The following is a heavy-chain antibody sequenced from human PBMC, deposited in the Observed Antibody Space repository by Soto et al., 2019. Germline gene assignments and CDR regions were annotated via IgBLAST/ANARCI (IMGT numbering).Heavy chain of an antibody. CDR3: AKSQEIGTHFFDS. D-gene: IGHD6-13*01. CDR2: IGTAGDT. V-gene: IGHV3-13*01. CDR1: GFTFSGFD. Sequence: GGSLRLSCEASGFTFSGFDMHWVRQPTGKGLEWVSSIGTAGDTYYAVSVKGRFTISRDNAKNSLSLQMNSLRAGDMAVYFCAKSQEIGTHFFDSWGQGTLVTVSS. J-gene: IGHJ4*02.